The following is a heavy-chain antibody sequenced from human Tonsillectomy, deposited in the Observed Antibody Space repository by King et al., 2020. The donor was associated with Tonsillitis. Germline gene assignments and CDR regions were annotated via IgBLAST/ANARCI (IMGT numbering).Heavy chain of an antibody. D-gene: IGHD2-2*01. CDR1: VYTFNSYD. V-gene: IGHV1-8*01. CDR2: MNPNSGNT. Sequence: QLVQSGAEVKKPGASGQVYCKASVYTFNSYDINLVRQAPGQGLEWMGWMNPNSGNTGYAQKFQGRVTMTRNSSISTAYMELSSLSAEDTAGYYCAISCLKYCSSTSCWDDAFDIWGQGTMVTVSS. J-gene: IGHJ3*02. CDR3: AISCLKYCSSTSCWDDAFDI.